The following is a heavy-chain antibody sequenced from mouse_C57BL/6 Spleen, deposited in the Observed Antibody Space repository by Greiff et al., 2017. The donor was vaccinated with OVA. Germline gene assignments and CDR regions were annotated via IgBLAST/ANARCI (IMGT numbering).Heavy chain of an antibody. CDR3: VRGRQGYYAMDY. CDR1: GFSFNTYA. Sequence: EVKLLESGGGLVQPKGSLKLSCAASGFSFNTYAMNWVRQAPGKGLEWVARIRSKSNNYATYYADSVKDRFTISRDDSESMLYLQMNNLKTEDTAMYYCVRGRQGYYAMDYWGQGTSVTVSS. J-gene: IGHJ4*01. V-gene: IGHV10-1*01. CDR2: IRSKSNNYAT. D-gene: IGHD2-12*01.